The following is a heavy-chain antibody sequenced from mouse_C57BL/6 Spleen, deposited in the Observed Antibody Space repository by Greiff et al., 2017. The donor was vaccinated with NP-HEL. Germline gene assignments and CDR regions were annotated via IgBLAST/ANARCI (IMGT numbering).Heavy chain of an antibody. V-gene: IGHV1-69*01. Sequence: VQLQQPGAELVMPGASVKLSCKASGYTFTSYWMHWVKQRPGQGLEWIGEIDPSDSYTNYNQKFKGKSTLTVEKSSSTAYMQLSSLTSEDSAVYYCARNHGSSYYAMDYWGQGTSVTVSS. CDR3: ARNHGSSYYAMDY. D-gene: IGHD1-1*01. CDR2: IDPSDSYT. J-gene: IGHJ4*01. CDR1: GYTFTSYW.